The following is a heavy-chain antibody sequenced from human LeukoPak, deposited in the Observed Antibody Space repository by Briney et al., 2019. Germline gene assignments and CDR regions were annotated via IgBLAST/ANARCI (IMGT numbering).Heavy chain of an antibody. J-gene: IGHJ4*02. CDR2: ISGSSTTI. CDR3: AALHTGTFVDY. D-gene: IGHD4-17*01. Sequence: GGSLRLSCAASGFTFSSYSMNWVRQAPGKGLEWISYISGSSTTIYYADSVKGRFTISRDNAKNSLYLEMNSLRTEDTAVYYCAALHTGTFVDYWGQGTLVTVSS. CDR1: GFTFSSYS. V-gene: IGHV3-48*01.